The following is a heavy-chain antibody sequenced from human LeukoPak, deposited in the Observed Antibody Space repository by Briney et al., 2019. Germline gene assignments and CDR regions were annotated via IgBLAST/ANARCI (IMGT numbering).Heavy chain of an antibody. J-gene: IGHJ4*02. CDR1: GGSFSGYY. V-gene: IGHV4-34*01. D-gene: IGHD3-10*01. CDR3: ARGRRYPYGSGSGYFAY. Sequence: SETLPHLCAVYGGSFSGYYWSWIRQPPGKGLEWIGEINHSGSTNYNPSLKSRVTISVDTSKNQFSLKLSSVTAADTAVYYCARGRRYPYGSGSGYFAYGARETLVTVSS. CDR2: INHSGST.